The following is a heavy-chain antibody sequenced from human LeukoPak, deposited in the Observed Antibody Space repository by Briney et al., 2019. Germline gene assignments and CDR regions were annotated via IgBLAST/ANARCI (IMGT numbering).Heavy chain of an antibody. Sequence: SETLSLTCTVSGGSISSGSYYWGWIRQPPGKGLEWIGIIYYSGNTYYNPFLKSRITILLDTSKNQFSLKLTSVTAADTAMYYCARDPINSGWYFGSFDSWGQGTLVTVSS. CDR3: ARDPINSGWYFGSFDS. D-gene: IGHD6-19*01. CDR2: IYYSGNT. J-gene: IGHJ4*02. CDR1: GGSISSGSYY. V-gene: IGHV4-39*07.